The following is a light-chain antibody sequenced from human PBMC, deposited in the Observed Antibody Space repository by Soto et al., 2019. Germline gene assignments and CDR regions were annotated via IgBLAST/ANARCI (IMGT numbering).Light chain of an antibody. CDR3: QQFATSPLT. Sequence: EIVLTQSPGTLSLSPGERATLSCRASQSVSNYYLAWYQQKPGQAPRLLIYGASNRATGIPDRFSGSGSGTDFTLTISRLEPEDFAVYYCQQFATSPLTFGGGTKVDIK. CDR2: GAS. CDR1: QSVSNYY. J-gene: IGKJ4*01. V-gene: IGKV3-20*01.